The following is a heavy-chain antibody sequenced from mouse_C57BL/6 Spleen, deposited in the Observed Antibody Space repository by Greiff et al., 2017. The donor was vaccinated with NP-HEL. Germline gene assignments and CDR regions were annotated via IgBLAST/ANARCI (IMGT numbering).Heavy chain of an antibody. CDR2: IWSGGST. Sequence: VQLQQSGPGLVQPSQSLSITCTVSGFSLTSYGVHWVRQSPGKGLEWLGVIWSGGSTDYNAAFISRLSISKDNSKSQVFFKMNSLQADDTAIYYCACMVTTRNFYAMDYWGQGTSVTVSS. D-gene: IGHD2-2*01. CDR3: ACMVTTRNFYAMDY. V-gene: IGHV2-2*01. CDR1: GFSLTSYG. J-gene: IGHJ4*01.